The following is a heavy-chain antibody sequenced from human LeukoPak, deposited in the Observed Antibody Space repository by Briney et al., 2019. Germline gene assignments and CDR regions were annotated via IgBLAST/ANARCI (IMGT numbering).Heavy chain of an antibody. J-gene: IGHJ3*02. CDR1: GFKFDDYA. D-gene: IGHD5-18*01. CDR3: AGGIQLWRLTYDAFDI. V-gene: IGHV3-9*01. Sequence: GRSLRLSCVVSGFKFDDYAMHWVRQAPGRGLEWVSSINWNSGSIGYGDSVKGRFTISRDNSKNTLYLQMNSLRAEDTAVYYCAGGIQLWRLTYDAFDIWGQGTMVTVSS. CDR2: INWNSGSI.